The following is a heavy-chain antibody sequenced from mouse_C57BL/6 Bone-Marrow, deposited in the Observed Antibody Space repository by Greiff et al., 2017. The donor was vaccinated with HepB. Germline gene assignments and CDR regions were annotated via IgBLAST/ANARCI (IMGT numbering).Heavy chain of an antibody. V-gene: IGHV6-6*01. CDR1: GFTFSDAW. D-gene: IGHD2-1*01. CDR3: TRGGNSFYAMDY. J-gene: IGHJ4*01. CDR2: IRNKANNHAT. Sequence: EVQLQESGGGLVQPGGSMKLSCAASGFTFSDAWMDWVRQSPEKGLEWVAEIRNKANNHATYYAESVKGRFTISRDDSKSSVYLQMNSLRAEDTVIYYCTRGGNSFYAMDYWGQGTSVTVSS.